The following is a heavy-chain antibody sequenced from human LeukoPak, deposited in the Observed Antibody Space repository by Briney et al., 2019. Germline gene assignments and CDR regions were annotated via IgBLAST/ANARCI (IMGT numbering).Heavy chain of an antibody. CDR2: IYYSGST. CDR1: GGSISSTSYY. Sequence: SETLSLTCTVSGGSISSTSYYWGWIRQPPGKGLEWIGSIYYSGSTYYNPSLESRVTISVDTSKNQFSLKLTSVTAADTAVYYCAIDATGGAGAFDIWGQGTMVTVSS. D-gene: IGHD4-17*01. CDR3: AIDATGGAGAFDI. V-gene: IGHV4-39*07. J-gene: IGHJ3*02.